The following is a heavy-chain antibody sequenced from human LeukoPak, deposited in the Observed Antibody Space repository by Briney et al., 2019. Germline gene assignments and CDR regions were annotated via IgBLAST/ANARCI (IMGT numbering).Heavy chain of an antibody. CDR2: IEQDGSKQ. Sequence: GGSLRLSFAVSGFTFENYWMDWVGQAPGKGGEWVAHIEQDGSKQYYVHSGRGRFTISRDNARNSVYLQMNSLGVEDTAVYYCARGNSNGGSQYNWFDSWGPGTLVTVSS. D-gene: IGHD3-22*01. V-gene: IGHV3-7*03. CDR1: GFTFENYW. CDR3: ARGNSNGGSQYNWFDS. J-gene: IGHJ5*01.